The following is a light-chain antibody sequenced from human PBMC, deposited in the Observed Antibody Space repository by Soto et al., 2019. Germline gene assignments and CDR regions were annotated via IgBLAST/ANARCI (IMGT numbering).Light chain of an antibody. J-gene: IGLJ2*01. Sequence: QSALTQPASVSGSPGQSITISCTGTSNDVGGHNYVSWYQQHPGKAPKNMIYEVNNGPSGVSDRFSGSKSGNTASLTISGLQAEDEAYYYCSSFTNSGTVVFGGGTKVTVL. V-gene: IGLV2-14*01. CDR3: SSFTNSGTVV. CDR1: SNDVGGHNY. CDR2: EVN.